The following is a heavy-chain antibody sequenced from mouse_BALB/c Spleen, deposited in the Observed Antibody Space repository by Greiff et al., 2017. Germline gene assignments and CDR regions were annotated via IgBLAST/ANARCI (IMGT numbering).Heavy chain of an antibody. Sequence: QVQLQQSGAELMKPGASVKISCKATGYTFSSYWIEWVKQRPGHGLEWIGEILPGSGSTNYNEKFKGKATFTADTSSNTAYMQLSSLTSEDSAVYYCARGYGNWGYAMDYWGQGTSVTVSS. V-gene: IGHV1-9*01. CDR1: GYTFSSYW. CDR3: ARGYGNWGYAMDY. J-gene: IGHJ4*01. D-gene: IGHD2-1*01. CDR2: ILPGSGST.